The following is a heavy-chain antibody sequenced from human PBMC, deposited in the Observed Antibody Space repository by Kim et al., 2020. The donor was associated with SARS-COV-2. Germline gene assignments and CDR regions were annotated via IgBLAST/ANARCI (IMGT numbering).Heavy chain of an antibody. J-gene: IGHJ6*02. CDR1: GYTFTGYY. CDR2: INPNSGGT. Sequence: ASVKVSCKASGYTFTGYYMHWVRQAPGQGLEWMGWINPNSGGTNYAQKFQGWVTMTRDTSISTAYMELSRLRSDDTAVYYCARAAGSWYYYYYGMDVWGQGTTVTVSS. D-gene: IGHD6-13*01. V-gene: IGHV1-2*04. CDR3: ARAAGSWYYYYYGMDV.